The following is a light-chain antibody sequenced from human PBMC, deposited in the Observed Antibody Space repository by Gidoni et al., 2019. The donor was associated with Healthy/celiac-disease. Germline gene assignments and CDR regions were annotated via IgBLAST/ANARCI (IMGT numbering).Light chain of an antibody. CDR3: SSYTSSSTL. CDR1: SSDVGGYNY. CDR2: DVS. J-gene: IGLJ2*01. V-gene: IGLV2-14*03. Sequence: QSALTQPASVPGSTGQSITISCTGTSSDVGGYNYVSWYQQPPGNAPKLMIYDVSNRPSGVSNRFSGSKSGNTASLTISGLQAEDEADYYCSSYTSSSTLFGGGTKLTVL.